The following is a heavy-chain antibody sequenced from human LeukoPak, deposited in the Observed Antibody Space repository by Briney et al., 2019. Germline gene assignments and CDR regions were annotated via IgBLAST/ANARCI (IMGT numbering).Heavy chain of an antibody. CDR2: IYPRDSRT. CDR1: GYSFSSYW. D-gene: IGHD3-10*01. Sequence: GESLKISCKGSGYSFSSYWIAWVRQMPGKGLEWMGVIYPRDSRTTYSPSFQDQVTISADKSISTAYLQWTSLKASDTAMYYCARNYYYGSGSYYNEGDYWGQGTLVTVSS. V-gene: IGHV5-51*01. CDR3: ARNYYYGSGSYYNEGDY. J-gene: IGHJ4*02.